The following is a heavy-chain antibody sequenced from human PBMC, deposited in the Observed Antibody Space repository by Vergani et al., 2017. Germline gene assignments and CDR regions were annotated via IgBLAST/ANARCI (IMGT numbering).Heavy chain of an antibody. CDR2: ISNDGSKK. CDR3: AKAGSVTSGSLQYNFYMDV. Sequence: LQLVESGGGRVQPGRSLRLSCAASGFSFSSHAIHWVRQAPGKGLEWVAVISNDGSKKYYADSVKGRFTISRDNSKNTLDLQMNSLRTQDTAVYYCAKAGSVTSGSLQYNFYMDVWGKGTTVTVS. J-gene: IGHJ6*03. D-gene: IGHD3-10*01. CDR1: GFSFSSHA. V-gene: IGHV3-30*18.